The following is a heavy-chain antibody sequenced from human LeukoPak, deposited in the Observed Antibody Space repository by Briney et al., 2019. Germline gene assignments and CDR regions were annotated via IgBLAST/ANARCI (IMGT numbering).Heavy chain of an antibody. CDR3: AELGITMIGGV. CDR2: IKQDGSEK. CDR1: GFTFSSYW. Sequence: GGSLRLSCAAPGFTFSSYWMSWVRQAPGKGLEWVANIKQDGSEKYYVDSVKGRFTISRDNAKNSLYLQMNSLRAEDTAVYYCAELGITMIGGVWGKGTTVTVSS. D-gene: IGHD3-10*02. J-gene: IGHJ6*04. V-gene: IGHV3-7*01.